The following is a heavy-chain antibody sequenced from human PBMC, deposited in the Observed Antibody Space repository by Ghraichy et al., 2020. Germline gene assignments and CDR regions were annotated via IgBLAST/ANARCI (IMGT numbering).Heavy chain of an antibody. D-gene: IGHD2-15*01. CDR1: GFSFNSAW. J-gene: IGHJ6*02. CDR2: IKSNTEGGTT. V-gene: IGHV3-15*01. Sequence: GGSLRLSCAASGFSFNSAWMNWVRQAPGKGLEWVGRIKSNTEGGTTDYAAPVKGRFTISRDDSKNTVFLQMNSLKTEDTAVHYCATVAQQDIVVLAYYYYGMDVWGQGTTVTVSS. CDR3: ATVAQQDIVVLAYYYYGMDV.